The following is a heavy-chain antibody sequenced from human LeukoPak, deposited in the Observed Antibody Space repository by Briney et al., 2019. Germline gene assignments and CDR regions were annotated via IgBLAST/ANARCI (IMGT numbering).Heavy chain of an antibody. V-gene: IGHV1-2*02. D-gene: IGHD3-10*01. J-gene: IGHJ4*02. CDR3: ARDLRYYYGSGSYNLPFDY. CDR2: INPNSGGT. Sequence: ASVKVSCKASGYTFTGYYMHWVRQAPGQGLEWMGWINPNSGGTNYAQKFQGRVTMTRDTSISTAYMELSRLRSDDTAVYYCARDLRYYYGSGSYNLPFDYWGQGTLVTVSS. CDR1: GYTFTGYY.